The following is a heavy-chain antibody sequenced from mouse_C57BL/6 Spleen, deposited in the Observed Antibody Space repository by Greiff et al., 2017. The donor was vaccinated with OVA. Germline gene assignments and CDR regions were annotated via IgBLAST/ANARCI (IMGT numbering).Heavy chain of an antibody. CDR2: ISSGSSTI. CDR1: GFTFSDYG. V-gene: IGHV5-17*01. CDR3: ARDELYYGSSYWYFDV. J-gene: IGHJ1*03. Sequence: EVQLKESGGGLVKPGGSLKLSCAASGFTFSDYGMHWVRQAPEKGLEWVAYISSGSSTIYYADTVKGRFTISRDNAKNTLFLQMTSLRSEDTAMYYWARDELYYGSSYWYFDVWGTGTTVTVSS. D-gene: IGHD1-1*01.